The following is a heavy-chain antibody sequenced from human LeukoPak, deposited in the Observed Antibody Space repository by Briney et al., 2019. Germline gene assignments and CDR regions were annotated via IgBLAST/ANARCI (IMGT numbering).Heavy chain of an antibody. V-gene: IGHV3-30*18. J-gene: IGHJ4*02. D-gene: IGHD5-18*01. CDR3: AKEGWTSSWILSFDY. CDR1: GFTFRSYG. Sequence: PGGSLRLSCAASGFTFRSYGMHWVRQAPGKGLEWVAVISYGGGKRYYADSVKGRFTISRDNSKNTLSLQMSSLRAEDTALYHCAKEGWTSSWILSFDYWGQGTLVTVSS. CDR2: ISYGGGKR.